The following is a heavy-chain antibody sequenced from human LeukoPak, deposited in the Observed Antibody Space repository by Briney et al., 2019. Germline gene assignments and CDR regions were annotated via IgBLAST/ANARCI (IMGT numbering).Heavy chain of an antibody. CDR3: ARERGSYSPVDY. V-gene: IGHV1-2*02. Sequence: GASVKDSCKASGYTFTGQYMHWVRQAPGQGLEWMGWINPNSGGTNYAQKFQGRVTMTRDTSISTAYMELSRLRSDDTAVYYCARERGSYSPVDYWGQGTLVTVSS. J-gene: IGHJ4*02. CDR2: INPNSGGT. D-gene: IGHD1-26*01. CDR1: GYTFTGQY.